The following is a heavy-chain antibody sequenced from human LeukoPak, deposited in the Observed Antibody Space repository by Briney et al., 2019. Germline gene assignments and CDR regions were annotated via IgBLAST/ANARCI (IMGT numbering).Heavy chain of an antibody. J-gene: IGHJ4*02. V-gene: IGHV3-48*03. D-gene: IGHD3-10*01. CDR3: ARKYYYGSGSYYLSYFDY. Sequence: GGSLRLSCAASGFTFSSYEMNWVRQAPGKGLEWVSYISSSGSTIYYADSVKGRFTISRDNAKNSLYLQMNSLRAEDMAVYYCARKYYYGSGSYYLSYFDYWGQGTLVTVSS. CDR1: GFTFSSYE. CDR2: ISSSGSTI.